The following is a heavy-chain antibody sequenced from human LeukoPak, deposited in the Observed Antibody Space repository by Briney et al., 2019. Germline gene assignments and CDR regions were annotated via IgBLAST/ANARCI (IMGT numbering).Heavy chain of an antibody. Sequence: PGGSLRLSCAASGFTFNTYSMTWVRQAPGKGLEWVSAISGSGGSTYYADSVKGRFTISRDNSKNTLYLQMNSLRAEDTAVYYCAKGTWIQLWEEDYWGQGTLVTVSS. CDR2: ISGSGGST. J-gene: IGHJ4*02. CDR1: GFTFNTYS. V-gene: IGHV3-23*01. D-gene: IGHD5-18*01. CDR3: AKGTWIQLWEEDY.